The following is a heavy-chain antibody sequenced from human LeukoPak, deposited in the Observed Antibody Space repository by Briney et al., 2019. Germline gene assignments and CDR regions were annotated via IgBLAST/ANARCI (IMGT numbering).Heavy chain of an antibody. V-gene: IGHV3-74*01. CDR2: INSDGTST. CDR1: GFTFRSYW. D-gene: IGHD3-22*01. J-gene: IGHJ3*02. CDR3: AKAGYYYDSSGGAFDI. Sequence: GGSLRLSCGASGFTFRSYWMHWVRQAPGKGLVWVSRINSDGTSTSYANSVKGRFTISRDNAKNSLYLQMNSLRAEDMALYYCAKAGYYYDSSGGAFDIWGQGTMVTVSS.